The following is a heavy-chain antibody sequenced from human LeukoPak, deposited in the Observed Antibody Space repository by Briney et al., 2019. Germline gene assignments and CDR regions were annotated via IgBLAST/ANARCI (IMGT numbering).Heavy chain of an antibody. CDR2: ISGSGRST. Sequence: PGGSLRLSCAASGFTFSSYVMSWVRQAPGKGLEWVSGISGSGRSTYYADSVKGRFTITRDNSKNTLYLQMNSLRAEDTAVYYCAKGDHSGSYYVGYFDYWGQGTLVTVSS. J-gene: IGHJ4*02. D-gene: IGHD1-26*01. V-gene: IGHV3-23*01. CDR1: GFTFSSYV. CDR3: AKGDHSGSYYVGYFDY.